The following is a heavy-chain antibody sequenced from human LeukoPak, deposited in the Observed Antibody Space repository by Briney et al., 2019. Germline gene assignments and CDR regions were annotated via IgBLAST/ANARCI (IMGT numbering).Heavy chain of an antibody. Sequence: SETLSLTCTVSGGSISSYYWSWIRQPAGKGLEWIGRIYTSGSTNYNPSLRSRVAILVDKTKNQLSLKLSSVTAADTALYYCAKEGYCSSISCHGFDLWGQGTLVTVSS. CDR3: AKEGYCSSISCHGFDL. J-gene: IGHJ5*02. D-gene: IGHD2-2*01. CDR1: GGSISSYY. V-gene: IGHV4-4*07. CDR2: IYTSGST.